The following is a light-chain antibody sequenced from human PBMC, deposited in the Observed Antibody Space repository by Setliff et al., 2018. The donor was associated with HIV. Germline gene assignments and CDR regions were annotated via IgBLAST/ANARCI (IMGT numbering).Light chain of an antibody. CDR1: QSLVFSDGNTY. CDR3: MQDTHWPPT. CDR2: QVS. V-gene: IGKV2-30*01. Sequence: DVVMTPSPLPLPVTLGQPASISCKSRQSLVFSDGNTYLTWFRQRPGQSPSRLIYQVSNRDSGVPDRFSGSGSGTDFTLTISRVEAEDVAVYYCMQDTHWPPTFGPGTKVDIK. J-gene: IGKJ3*01.